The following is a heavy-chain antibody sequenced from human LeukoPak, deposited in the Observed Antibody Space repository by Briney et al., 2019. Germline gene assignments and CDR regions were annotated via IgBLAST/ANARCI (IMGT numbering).Heavy chain of an antibody. CDR2: IYYSGST. CDR1: GGSISSYY. Sequence: SETLSLTCTVSGGSISSYYWSWIRQPPGKGLEWIGYIYYSGSTYYNPSLKSRVTISVDTSKNQFSLKLSSVTAADTAVYYCVRVPYSSSSPAFDYWGQGTLVTVSS. V-gene: IGHV4-59*01. J-gene: IGHJ4*02. D-gene: IGHD6-6*01. CDR3: VRVPYSSSSPAFDY.